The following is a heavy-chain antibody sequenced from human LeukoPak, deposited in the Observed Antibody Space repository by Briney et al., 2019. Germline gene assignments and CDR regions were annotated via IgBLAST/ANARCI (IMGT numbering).Heavy chain of an antibody. CDR3: AREPIVVVPAVYYYYYMDV. V-gene: IGHV3-21*01. CDR1: GFTFSSYS. Sequence: GGSLRLSCAASGFTFSSYSMNWVRQAPGKGLEWVSSISSSSSYIYYADSVKGRFTISRDNAKNSLYLQVNSLRAEDTAAYYCAREPIVVVPAVYYYYYMDVWGKGTTVTVSS. D-gene: IGHD2-2*01. CDR2: ISSSSSYI. J-gene: IGHJ6*03.